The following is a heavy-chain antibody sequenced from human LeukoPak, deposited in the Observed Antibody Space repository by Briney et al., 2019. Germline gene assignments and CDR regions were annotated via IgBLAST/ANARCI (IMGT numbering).Heavy chain of an antibody. CDR3: AKDRSNYGGSNWFDP. J-gene: IGHJ5*02. Sequence: GGSLRLSCAASGFTFSSYAMSWVRQAPGKGLEWVSAISGSGGSTYYADSVKGRFTISRDNSKNTLYLQMNSLRAEDTAVYYCAKDRSNYGGSNWFDPWGQGTLATVSS. D-gene: IGHD4-4*01. V-gene: IGHV3-23*01. CDR2: ISGSGGST. CDR1: GFTFSSYA.